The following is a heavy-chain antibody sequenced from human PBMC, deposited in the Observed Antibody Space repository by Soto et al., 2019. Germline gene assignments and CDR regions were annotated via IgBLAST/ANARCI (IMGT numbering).Heavy chain of an antibody. CDR2: ITGSGGGT. CDR3: ATRPLTAAGFDY. CDR1: GFTFSNYA. V-gene: IGHV3-23*01. J-gene: IGHJ4*02. D-gene: IGHD6-13*01. Sequence: EVQLLESGGGLVQPGGSLRLSCAASGFTFSNYAMTWVRQAPGKGLEWVSVITGSGGGTYFVDSVKGRFTISRHNSKNTVYLQMNNLRAEDTAVYYCATRPLTAAGFDYWGQGTLVTVSS.